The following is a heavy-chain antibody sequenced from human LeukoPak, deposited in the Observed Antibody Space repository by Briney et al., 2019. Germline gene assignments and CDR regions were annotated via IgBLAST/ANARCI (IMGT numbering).Heavy chain of an antibody. CDR1: GYTFTDYY. CDR2: ISPNSGGT. J-gene: IGHJ3*02. V-gene: IGHV1-2*06. CDR3: ARGPVGATNAFHI. Sequence: ASVKVSCKASGYTFTDYYIHWVRQAPGQGLGWMGRISPNSGGTSYAQKFQGRVTMTRDTSIATAYMELSSLRSDDTAVYYCARGPVGATNAFHIWGQGTLVTVSS. D-gene: IGHD1-26*01.